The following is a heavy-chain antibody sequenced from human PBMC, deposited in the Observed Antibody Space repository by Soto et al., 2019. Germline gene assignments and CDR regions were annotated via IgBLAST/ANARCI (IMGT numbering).Heavy chain of an antibody. Sequence: GGSLRLSCAASGFTFDDYAMHWVRQAPGKGLEWVSGINWNSDTIGYADSVKGRFTVSRDNAKGSLLRQMSSLRAEDTAVYFCAMSNSNDLYYHFESWGQGTPVTVSS. CDR3: AMSNSNDLYYHFES. V-gene: IGHV3-9*01. CDR2: INWNSDTI. J-gene: IGHJ4*02. D-gene: IGHD3-22*01. CDR1: GFTFDDYA.